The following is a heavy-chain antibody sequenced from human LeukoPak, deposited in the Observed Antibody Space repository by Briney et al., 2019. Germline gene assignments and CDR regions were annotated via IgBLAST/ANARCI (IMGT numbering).Heavy chain of an antibody. CDR3: ARDSDCTNGVCYASFDY. D-gene: IGHD2-8*01. J-gene: IGHJ4*02. CDR2: ISSSSSYI. CDR1: GFTFSSYS. Sequence: GGSLRLSCAASGFTFSSYSMNWVRQAPGEGLEWVSSISSSSSYIYYANSVKGRFTISRDNAKNSLYLQMNSLRAEDTAVYYCARDSDCTNGVCYASFDYWGQGTLVTVSS. V-gene: IGHV3-21*01.